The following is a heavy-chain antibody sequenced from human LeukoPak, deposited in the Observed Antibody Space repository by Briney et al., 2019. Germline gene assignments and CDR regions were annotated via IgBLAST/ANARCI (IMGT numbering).Heavy chain of an antibody. J-gene: IGHJ4*02. V-gene: IGHV3-23*01. Sequence: PGGSLRLSCAVSGFTFNTYVMSWVRQAPGKGLEWVSAIGGSGGSTYYADSVKGRFTISRDNSKNTLYLQMNSLRAEDTAVYYCARDYYDSSGYYSIDYWGQGTLVTVSP. CDR3: ARDYYDSSGYYSIDY. CDR2: IGGSGGST. D-gene: IGHD3-22*01. CDR1: GFTFNTYV.